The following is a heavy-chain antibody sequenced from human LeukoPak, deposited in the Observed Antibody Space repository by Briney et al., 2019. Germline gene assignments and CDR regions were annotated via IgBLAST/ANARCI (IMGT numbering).Heavy chain of an antibody. CDR2: ISYDGSNK. D-gene: IGHD3-3*01. V-gene: IGHV3-30-3*01. Sequence: PGGSLRLSCAASGFTFSSYAMHWVRQAPGKGLEWVAGISYDGSNKYYADSVKGRFTISRDNSKNTLYLQMNSLRAEDTAVYYCAREIPTRITIFGVVTMGAFDYWGQGTLVTVSS. J-gene: IGHJ4*02. CDR3: AREIPTRITIFGVVTMGAFDY. CDR1: GFTFSSYA.